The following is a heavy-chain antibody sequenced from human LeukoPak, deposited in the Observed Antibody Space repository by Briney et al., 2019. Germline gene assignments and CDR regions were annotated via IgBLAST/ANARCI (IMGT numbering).Heavy chain of an antibody. CDR3: ARESRRFLEWFDY. Sequence: GGCLRLSCAASGFTFSSYSMNWVRQAPGKGLEWVSSISSSSSYIYYADSVKGRFTISRDNAKNSLYLQMNSLRAEDTAVYYCARESRRFLEWFDYWGQGTLVTVSS. J-gene: IGHJ4*02. CDR2: ISSSSSYI. D-gene: IGHD3-3*01. CDR1: GFTFSSYS. V-gene: IGHV3-21*01.